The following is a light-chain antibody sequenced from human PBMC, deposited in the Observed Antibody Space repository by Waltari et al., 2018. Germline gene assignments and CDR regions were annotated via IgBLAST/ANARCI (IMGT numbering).Light chain of an antibody. J-gene: IGLJ3*02. CDR2: RND. V-gene: IGLV1-47*01. CDR3: AAWDDSLTVR. Sequence: QSVLTQPPSASGTPGPRVTIPCSGSSSNIGSSFVCWYQHLPGTAPKRLIYRNDQRPSGVPDRFSGSRSGTSASLAISGLRSEDEADYYCAAWDDSLTVRFGGGTKLTVL. CDR1: SSNIGSSF.